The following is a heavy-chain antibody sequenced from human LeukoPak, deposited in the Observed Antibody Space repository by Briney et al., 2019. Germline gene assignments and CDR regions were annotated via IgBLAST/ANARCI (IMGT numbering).Heavy chain of an antibody. CDR1: GYTFTSYD. CDR2: MNPNSGNT. Sequence: ASVKVSCKASGYTFTSYDINWVRQATGQGLEWMGWMNPNSGNTGYAQKFQGRVTMTRNTSISTAYMELSSLRSDDTAVYYCARQESWRSIVVVPAALDYWGQGTLVTVSS. V-gene: IGHV1-8*02. D-gene: IGHD2-2*01. CDR3: ARQESWRSIVVVPAALDY. J-gene: IGHJ4*02.